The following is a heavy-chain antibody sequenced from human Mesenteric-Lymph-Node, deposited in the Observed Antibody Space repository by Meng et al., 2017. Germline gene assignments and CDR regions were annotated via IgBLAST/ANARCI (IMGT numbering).Heavy chain of an antibody. CDR2: INPSCGST. Sequence: ASVKVSCKASGYTFTSYYMHWVRQAPGQGLEWMGIINPSCGSTSYAQKFQGRVTMTRDTSTSTVYMELSSMRSEDTDVYYCAREGGSVTTGGKGLNYYYYGMDVWGQGTTVTVSS. D-gene: IGHD4-17*01. CDR1: GYTFTSYY. CDR3: AREGGSVTTGGKGLNYYYYGMDV. V-gene: IGHV1-46*01. J-gene: IGHJ6*02.